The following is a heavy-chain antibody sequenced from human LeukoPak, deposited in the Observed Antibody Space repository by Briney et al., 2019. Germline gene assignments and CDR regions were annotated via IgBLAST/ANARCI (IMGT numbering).Heavy chain of an antibody. CDR1: GYSISSGYY. CDR2: IYHSGST. J-gene: IGHJ1*01. V-gene: IGHV4-38-2*01. Sequence: KPSETLSLTCAVSGYSISSGYYWGWIRQPPGKGLEWIGSIYHSGSTYYNPSLKSRVTISVDTSKNQFSLKLSSVTAADTAVYYCARRSELRVAQHWGQGTLVTVSS. D-gene: IGHD1-26*01. CDR3: ARRSELRVAQH.